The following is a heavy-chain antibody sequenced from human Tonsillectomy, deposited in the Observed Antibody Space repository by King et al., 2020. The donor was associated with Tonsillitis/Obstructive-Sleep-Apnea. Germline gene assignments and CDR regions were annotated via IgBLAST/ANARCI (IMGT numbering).Heavy chain of an antibody. Sequence: VQLQQWGAGLLKPSETLSLTCAVYGGSFSAYDWSWIRQPPGKGLEWVGEINHSGSTNYSPSLKSRVTISVETSKNHFSLKLSSVTAADTAVYYCARPREAGRDDAFDIWGQGTMVTVSS. D-gene: IGHD6-19*01. CDR2: INHSGST. V-gene: IGHV4-34*01. J-gene: IGHJ3*02. CDR3: ARPREAGRDDAFDI. CDR1: GGSFSAYD.